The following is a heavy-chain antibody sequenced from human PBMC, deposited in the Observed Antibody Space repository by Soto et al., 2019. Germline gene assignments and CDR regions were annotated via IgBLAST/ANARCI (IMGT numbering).Heavy chain of an antibody. CDR3: ARTGEYSGYEYWFDP. CDR2: TYYRSKWYN. D-gene: IGHD5-12*01. Sequence: PSQTLSLTCAISGDSVSSNSAAWNWIRQSPSRGLEWLGRTYYRSKWYNDYAVSVKSRITINPDTSKNQFSLKLSSVTAADTAVYYCARTGEYSGYEYWFDPWGQGTLVTVSS. V-gene: IGHV6-1*01. J-gene: IGHJ5*02. CDR1: GDSVSSNSAA.